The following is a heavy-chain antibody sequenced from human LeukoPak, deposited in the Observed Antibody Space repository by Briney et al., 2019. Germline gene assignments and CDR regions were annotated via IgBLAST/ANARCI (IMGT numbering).Heavy chain of an antibody. V-gene: IGHV3-21*01. J-gene: IGHJ6*04. CDR1: GFPFSSYT. Sequence: GGSLRLSCAVSGFPFSSYTMNWVRRAPGKGLEWVSSISSSSSYIYYADSVKGRFTISRDNAKNSLYLQMNSLRAEDMAVYYCARDPGGYSSGGELDVWGKGTTVTVSS. CDR2: ISSSSSYI. CDR3: ARDPGGYSSGGELDV. D-gene: IGHD6-19*01.